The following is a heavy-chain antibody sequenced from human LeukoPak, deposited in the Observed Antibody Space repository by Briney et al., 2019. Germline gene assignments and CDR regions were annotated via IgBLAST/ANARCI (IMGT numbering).Heavy chain of an antibody. J-gene: IGHJ4*02. Sequence: PSETLSLTCAVYGGSFSGYYWSWIRQPPGKGLEWIGEINHSGSTNYNPSLKSRVTMSVDTSKHQFSLKLSSVTAADTAVYCCARLPYCSGGSCYFDYWGQGTLVTVSS. V-gene: IGHV4-34*01. D-gene: IGHD2-15*01. CDR2: INHSGST. CDR3: ARLPYCSGGSCYFDY. CDR1: GGSFSGYY.